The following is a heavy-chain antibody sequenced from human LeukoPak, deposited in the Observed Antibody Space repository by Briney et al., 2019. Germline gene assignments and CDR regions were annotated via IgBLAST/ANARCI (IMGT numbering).Heavy chain of an antibody. V-gene: IGHV4-34*01. CDR1: GGSFSGSY. J-gene: IGHJ3*02. CDR2: INYRGSI. Sequence: PSETLSLTFAVYGGSFSGSYWGWSRRPPGNGLEWTGEINYRGSINYNESLKSRVSRSVHTSKNQFSLHLSSVRDGDTAVYDCARGSVHDRLMDMWGQGTMVSVSS. D-gene: IGHD3-22*01. CDR3: ARGSVHDRLMDM.